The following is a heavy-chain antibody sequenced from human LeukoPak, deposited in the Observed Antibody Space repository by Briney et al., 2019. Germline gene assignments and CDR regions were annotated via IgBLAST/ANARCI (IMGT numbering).Heavy chain of an antibody. J-gene: IGHJ4*02. Sequence: GGSLRLSCAASGFTASSNYMSWVRQAPGKGLEWVSVIYSGGSTYYADSVKGRFTISRDNSKNTLYLQMNSLRAEDTAVYYCARGDYGDYDYWGQGTLVTVSS. CDR1: GFTASSNY. CDR2: IYSGGST. D-gene: IGHD4-17*01. V-gene: IGHV3-66*01. CDR3: ARGDYGDYDY.